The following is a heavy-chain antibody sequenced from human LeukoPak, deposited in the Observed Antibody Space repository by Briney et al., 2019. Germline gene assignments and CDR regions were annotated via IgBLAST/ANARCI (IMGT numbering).Heavy chain of an antibody. D-gene: IGHD1-26*01. CDR3: ARDRVVGGTNGWYY. CDR2: IRQDGREE. CDR1: GFTFSTYW. V-gene: IGHV3-7*01. Sequence: GGSLRLSCTASGFTFSTYWVSWVRQAPGKGLGWVANIRQDGREEYYVDSVKDRFTISRDNAKNSLYLQMSSLRAEDAAVYYCARDRVVGGTNGWYYWGQGTLVTVSS. J-gene: IGHJ4*02.